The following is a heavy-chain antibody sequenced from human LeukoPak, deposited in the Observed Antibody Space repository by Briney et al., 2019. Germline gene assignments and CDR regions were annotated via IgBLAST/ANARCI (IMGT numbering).Heavy chain of an antibody. D-gene: IGHD2-2*01. V-gene: IGHV5-51*01. CDR3: ATTLTNYCSSTSCYADH. Sequence: GESLKISCKVAEYSFTNYWIGWVRQMPGKGLEWRGIIYLSDSDTRYRPSFQGQVTISADKSTRTAYLQWSSLRASDTAIYYCATTLTNYCSSTSCYADHWGQGTLVTVSS. CDR2: IYLSDSDT. J-gene: IGHJ4*02. CDR1: EYSFTNYW.